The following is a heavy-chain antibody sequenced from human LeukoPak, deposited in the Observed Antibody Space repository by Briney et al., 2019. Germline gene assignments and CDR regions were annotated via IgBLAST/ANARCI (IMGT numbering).Heavy chain of an antibody. D-gene: IGHD2-15*01. Sequence: ASVKVSCKASGYTFTNFGISWVRQAPGQGLEWMGWISAYNGNTNYAQKPQGRITMTTDTSTNTAYMELRSLRSDDTAVYYCSRSGPGSCSGGSCYSDYWGQGTLVTVSS. J-gene: IGHJ4*02. V-gene: IGHV1-18*01. CDR3: SRSGPGSCSGGSCYSDY. CDR1: GYTFTNFG. CDR2: ISAYNGNT.